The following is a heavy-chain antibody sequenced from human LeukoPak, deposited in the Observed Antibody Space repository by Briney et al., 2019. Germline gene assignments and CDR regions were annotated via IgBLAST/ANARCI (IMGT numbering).Heavy chain of an antibody. Sequence: GGSLRLSCAASGFTFSSYSMNWVRQAPGKGLEWVSYISSSSSTIYYADSVKGRFTISRDNAKNSLYLQMNSLRAEDTAVYYCASPYSSSAWYYGMDVWGQGTTVTVSS. V-gene: IGHV3-48*04. CDR1: GFTFSSYS. CDR3: ASPYSSSAWYYGMDV. CDR2: ISSSSSTI. J-gene: IGHJ6*02. D-gene: IGHD6-13*01.